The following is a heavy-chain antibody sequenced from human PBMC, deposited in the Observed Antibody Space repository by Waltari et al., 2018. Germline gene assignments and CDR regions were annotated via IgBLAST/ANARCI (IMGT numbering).Heavy chain of an antibody. CDR1: GGSISRHY. CDR3: ARGGDSSKYFDL. V-gene: IGHV4-59*08. J-gene: IGHJ2*01. CDR2: SSYNGPS. D-gene: IGHD2-15*01. Sequence: QVQLQESGPGLVKPSETLSLTCSVSGGSISRHYWSWVWQSPRKGLEWIGWSSYNGPSNYNPSPKSRVTMSIDVSKNQFSLRLTSVTAADTAVYFCARGGDSSKYFDLWGRGTLVTVSS.